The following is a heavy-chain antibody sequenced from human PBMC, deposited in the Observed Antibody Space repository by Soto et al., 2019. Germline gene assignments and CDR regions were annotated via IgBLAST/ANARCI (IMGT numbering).Heavy chain of an antibody. J-gene: IGHJ5*02. D-gene: IGHD5-12*01. CDR3: AREDLWSTTGFYDSIPKPFDP. CDR1: GGSISSSSYY. CDR2: IYYSGST. Sequence: ASETLSLTCTVSGGSISSSSYYWGWIRQPPGKGLEWIGSIYYSGSTYYNPSLKSRVTISVDTSKNQFSLHLRSVTPEDTAVYYCAREDLWSTTGFYDSIPKPFDPWGQGTLVTVSS. V-gene: IGHV4-39*02.